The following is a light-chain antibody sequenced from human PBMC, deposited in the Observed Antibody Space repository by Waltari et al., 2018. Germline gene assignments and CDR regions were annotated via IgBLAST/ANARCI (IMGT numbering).Light chain of an antibody. V-gene: IGLV2-23*01. J-gene: IGLJ2*01. CDR1: SSDVGNYKR. CDR2: ACS. Sequence: QSALTQPASVSGSPGQSITISCTGTSSDVGNYKRVSWYQQHPGKAPNLMIYACSKRPSVVSYRFSGSKSGDMASLTISGLQPEDEAEYFCSSYAGSSKGVFGGWTKVTVL. CDR3: SSYAGSSKGV.